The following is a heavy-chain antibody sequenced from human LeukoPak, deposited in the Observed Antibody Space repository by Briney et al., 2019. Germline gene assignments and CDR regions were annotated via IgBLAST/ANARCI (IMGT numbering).Heavy chain of an antibody. V-gene: IGHV1-18*01. CDR2: ISAYNGNT. Sequence: ASVKVSCKASGYTFTSYGISWVRQAPGQGLEWMGWISAYNGNTNYAQKLQGRVIMTTDTSTSTAYMELSSLRSEDTAVYYCARGRDYYYYGMDVWGQGTTVTVSS. J-gene: IGHJ6*02. CDR1: GYTFTSYG. CDR3: ARGRDYYYYGMDV.